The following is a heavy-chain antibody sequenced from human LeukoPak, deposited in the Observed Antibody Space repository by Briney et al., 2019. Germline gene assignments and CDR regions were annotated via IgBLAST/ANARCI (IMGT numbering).Heavy chain of an antibody. D-gene: IGHD5/OR15-5a*01. J-gene: IGHJ5*02. CDR2: ISSSGSTI. CDR1: GFTFSSYE. CDR3: AKDRVYEIGANWFDP. V-gene: IGHV3-48*03. Sequence: GGSLRLSCADSGFTFSSYEMNWVRQAPGKGLEWVSYISSSGSTIYYADSVKGRFTISRDNAKNSLYLQMNSLRAEDTAFYYCAKDRVYEIGANWFDPWGQGTLVTVSS.